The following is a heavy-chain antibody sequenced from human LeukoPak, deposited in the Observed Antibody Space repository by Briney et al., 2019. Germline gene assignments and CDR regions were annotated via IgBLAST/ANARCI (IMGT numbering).Heavy chain of an antibody. J-gene: IGHJ4*02. D-gene: IGHD3-10*01. CDR2: IKSKADGGTT. Sequence: PGGSLRLSCAASGSTFSNAWMSWVRQAPGKGLEWVGRIKSKADGGTTDYAAPVKGRFTISRYDSENTLSLQMNSLKTEDTAVYYCTTAPNRGLTYYFDYWGLGTLVTVSP. CDR3: TTAPNRGLTYYFDY. V-gene: IGHV3-15*01. CDR1: GSTFSNAW.